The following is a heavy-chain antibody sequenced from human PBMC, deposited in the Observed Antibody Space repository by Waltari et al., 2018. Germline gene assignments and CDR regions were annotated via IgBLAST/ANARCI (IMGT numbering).Heavy chain of an antibody. J-gene: IGHJ4*02. CDR1: GGSISSSSYY. CDR2: IYYSVST. CDR3: ARLGGYSGYDPYYFDY. Sequence: QLQLQESGPGLVKPSETLSLTCTVSGGSISSSSYYWGWIRQPPGKGLEWIGSIYYSVSTYYNPSLKSRVTISVDTSKNQFSLKLSSVTAADTAVYYCARLGGYSGYDPYYFDYWGQGTLVTVSS. V-gene: IGHV4-39*01. D-gene: IGHD5-12*01.